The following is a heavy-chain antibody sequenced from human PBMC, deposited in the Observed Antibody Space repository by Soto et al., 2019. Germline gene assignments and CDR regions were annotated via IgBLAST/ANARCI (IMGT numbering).Heavy chain of an antibody. CDR3: AMSLWFGNTPNWFDP. CDR1: GGSISGSSYY. V-gene: IGHV4-39*01. Sequence: PSETLSLTCNVSGGSISGSSYYWGWIRQPPGKGLEWIASIYYSGHTYYNPSLKSRVTISVDTSKNQFSLKLSSVTAADTAVYYCAMSLWFGNTPNWFDPWGQGTLVTVSS. D-gene: IGHD3-10*01. J-gene: IGHJ5*02. CDR2: IYYSGHT.